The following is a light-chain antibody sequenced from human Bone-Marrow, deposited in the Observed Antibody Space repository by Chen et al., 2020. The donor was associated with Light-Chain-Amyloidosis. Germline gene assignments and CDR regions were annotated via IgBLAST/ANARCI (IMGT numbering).Light chain of an antibody. J-gene: IGLJ3*02. CDR1: SSNIGAGYD. V-gene: IGLV1-40*01. CDR2: GNS. Sequence: QSVLTQPPSVSGAPGQRVTISCTGSSSNIGAGYDVPWYQQLPATAPKLLIYGNSNRPSGVPDRFSDSKSGTSASLAITGLQAEDEADYYCQSYDSSLSGSVFGGGTKLTVL. CDR3: QSYDSSLSGSV.